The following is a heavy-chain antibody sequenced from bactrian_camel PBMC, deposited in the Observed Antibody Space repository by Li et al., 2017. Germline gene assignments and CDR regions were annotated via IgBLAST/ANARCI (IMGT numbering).Heavy chain of an antibody. D-gene: IGHD3*01. Sequence: QVQLVESGGGSVQAGGSLSLSCAASRSTGKYCRAWFRQAPGKEREGVAVIDTKGSTTYVESVKGRFYISRDKTESTAYLLQMTSLTVEDTAMYYCAARRDSCVFGTTSFDYWGQGTQVTVS. J-gene: IGHJ4*01. CDR1: RSTGKYC. CDR3: AARRDSCVFGTTSFDY. V-gene: IGHV3S53*01. CDR2: IDTKGST.